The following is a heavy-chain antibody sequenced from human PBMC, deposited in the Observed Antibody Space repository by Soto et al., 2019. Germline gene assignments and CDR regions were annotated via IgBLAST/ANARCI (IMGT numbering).Heavy chain of an antibody. CDR3: VREVLYDFWSGYKDY. CDR1: GGSISSGGYY. CDR2: IYYSGST. V-gene: IGHV4-31*03. D-gene: IGHD3-3*01. J-gene: IGHJ4*02. Sequence: SETLSLTCTVSGGSISSGGYYWSWIRQHPGKGLEWIGYIYYSGSTYYNPSLKSRVTISVDTSKNQFSLKLSSVTAADTAVYYCVREVLYDFWSGYKDYWGQGTLVTVSS.